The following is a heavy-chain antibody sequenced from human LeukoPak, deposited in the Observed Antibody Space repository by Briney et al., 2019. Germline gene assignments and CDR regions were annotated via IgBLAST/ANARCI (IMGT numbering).Heavy chain of an antibody. J-gene: IGHJ4*02. Sequence: GGSLRLSCAASGFTVSSNYMSWVRQAPGKGLEWVSVIYSGGSTYYADSVKGRFTISRDNSKNTLYLQMNSLRAEDTAVYYCARGVCGGDCSLDYWGQGTLVTVSS. D-gene: IGHD2-21*01. V-gene: IGHV3-53*01. CDR2: IYSGGST. CDR3: ARGVCGGDCSLDY. CDR1: GFTVSSNY.